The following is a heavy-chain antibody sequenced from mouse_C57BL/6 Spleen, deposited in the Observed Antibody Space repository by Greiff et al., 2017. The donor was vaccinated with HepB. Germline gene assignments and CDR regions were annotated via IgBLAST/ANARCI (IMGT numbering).Heavy chain of an antibody. J-gene: IGHJ4*01. D-gene: IGHD2-4*01. CDR2: IYPYNGVS. CDR1: GYSFTGYY. V-gene: IGHV1-31*01. CDR3: ARSIYYDYDEGYAMDY. Sequence: EVKLQESGPELVKPGASVKISCKASGYSFTGYYMHWVKQSHGNILDWIGYIYPYNGVSSYNQKFKGKATLTVDKSSSTAYMELRSLTSEDSAVYYCARSIYYDYDEGYAMDYWGQGTSVTVSS.